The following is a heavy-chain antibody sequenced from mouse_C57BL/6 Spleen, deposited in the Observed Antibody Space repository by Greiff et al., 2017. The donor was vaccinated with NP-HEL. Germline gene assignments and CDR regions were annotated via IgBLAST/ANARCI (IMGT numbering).Heavy chain of an antibody. CDR3: ARRLPGWYFDV. D-gene: IGHD5-5*01. J-gene: IGHJ1*03. Sequence: QVQLQQPGAELVKPGASVKLSCKASGYTFTSYWMHWVKQRPGQGLEWIGMIHPNSGSTNYNEKFKSKATLTVDKSSSTAYMQLSSLTSEDSAVYYCARRLPGWYFDVWGTGTTVTVSS. CDR1: GYTFTSYW. CDR2: IHPNSGST. V-gene: IGHV1-64*01.